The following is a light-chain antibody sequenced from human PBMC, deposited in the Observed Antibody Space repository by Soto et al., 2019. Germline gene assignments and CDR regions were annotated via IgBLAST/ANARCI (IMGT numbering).Light chain of an antibody. CDR2: DAS. Sequence: DLQMTKSQSSLSPSVGDRVTITCQASQNSSNYLNWYQQKPGKAPKLLIYDASNLETGVPSRFSGSGSGTDFTFTISSLQPEDIATYYCQQYDNLLALTFGGGTKVEIK. V-gene: IGKV1-33*01. CDR1: QNSSNY. J-gene: IGKJ4*01. CDR3: QQYDNLLALT.